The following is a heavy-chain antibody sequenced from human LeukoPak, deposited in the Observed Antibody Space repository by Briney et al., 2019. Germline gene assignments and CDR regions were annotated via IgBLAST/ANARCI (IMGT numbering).Heavy chain of an antibody. CDR2: ISGSGGST. CDR3: AKDQSLVLLWFGELSGFDY. J-gene: IGHJ4*02. CDR1: GFTFSSYA. V-gene: IGHV3-23*01. Sequence: GGSLRLSCAASGFTFSSYAMSWVRQAPGKGLEWVSAISGSGGSTYYADSVKGRFTISRDNSKNTLYLRMNSLRAEDTAVYYCAKDQSLVLLWFGELSGFDYWGQGTLVTVSS. D-gene: IGHD3-10*01.